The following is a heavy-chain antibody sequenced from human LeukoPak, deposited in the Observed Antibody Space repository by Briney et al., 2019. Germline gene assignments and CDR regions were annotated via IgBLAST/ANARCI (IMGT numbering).Heavy chain of an antibody. D-gene: IGHD3-22*01. CDR3: AKGPYYYDSSGYQTALDY. V-gene: IGHV3-9*01. CDR1: GFTFDDYA. CDR2: ISWNSGSI. Sequence: PGGSLRLSCAASGFTFDDYAMHWARQAPGKGLEWVSGISWNSGSIGYADSVKGRFTISRDNAKNSLYLQMNSLRAEDTALYYCAKGPYYYDSSGYQTALDYWGQGTLVTVSS. J-gene: IGHJ4*02.